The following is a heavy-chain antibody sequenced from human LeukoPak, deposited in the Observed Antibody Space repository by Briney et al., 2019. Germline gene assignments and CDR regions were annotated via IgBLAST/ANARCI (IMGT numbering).Heavy chain of an antibody. V-gene: IGHV3-21*01. CDR2: IGSSSSYI. Sequence: GGSLRLSCAASGFTFSSYSMNWVRQAPGKGLEWVSSIGSSSSYIYYADSVKGRFTISRDNAKNSLYLQMNSLRAEDTAVYYCARDLGYYDSSGCFDYWGQGTLVTVSS. D-gene: IGHD3-22*01. J-gene: IGHJ4*02. CDR3: ARDLGYYDSSGCFDY. CDR1: GFTFSSYS.